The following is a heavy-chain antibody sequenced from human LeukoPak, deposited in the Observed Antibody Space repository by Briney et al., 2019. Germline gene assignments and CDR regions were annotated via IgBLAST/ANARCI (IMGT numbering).Heavy chain of an antibody. J-gene: IGHJ4*02. D-gene: IGHD6-19*01. CDR1: GFTFSSYA. Sequence: GGSLRLSCAASGFTFSSYAMHWVRQAPDKGLEGVAFIRFDGSNKYYADSVKGRFTISRDNSKNTLYLQMNSLRAEDTAVYYCTKIPSAVPGRGFDYWGQGTLVTVSS. V-gene: IGHV3-30*02. CDR2: IRFDGSNK. CDR3: TKIPSAVPGRGFDY.